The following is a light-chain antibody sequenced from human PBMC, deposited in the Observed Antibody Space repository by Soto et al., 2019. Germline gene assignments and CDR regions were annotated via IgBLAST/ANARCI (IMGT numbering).Light chain of an antibody. V-gene: IGKV3-20*01. J-gene: IGKJ3*01. CDR1: QSVSSSY. Sequence: EIVLTQSPGTLSLSPGERATLSCRASQSVSSSYLAWYQQKPGQAPRLLIYGASSRATGIPDRFSGSGSGTDFTLTISRLEPEDFAVYYCQQYGSSLPYITFGPGTKVDIK. CDR2: GAS. CDR3: QQYGSSLPYIT.